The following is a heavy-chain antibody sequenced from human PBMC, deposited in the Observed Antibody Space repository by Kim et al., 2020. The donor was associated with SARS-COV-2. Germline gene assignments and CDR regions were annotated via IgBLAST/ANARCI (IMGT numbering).Heavy chain of an antibody. Sequence: ASVKVSCKASGYTFTSYVIHWVRLAPGQGLEWMGWINAGNGDRESSQKFQDRVTMTRATSARTVYMELSGLRSEDTAVYYCARVGGILYGSESYYKSNPLASLGQGTLVTVSS. CDR3: ARVGGILYGSESYYKSNPLAS. V-gene: IGHV1-3*01. D-gene: IGHD3-10*01. CDR1: GYTFTSYV. CDR2: INAGNGDR. J-gene: IGHJ4*02.